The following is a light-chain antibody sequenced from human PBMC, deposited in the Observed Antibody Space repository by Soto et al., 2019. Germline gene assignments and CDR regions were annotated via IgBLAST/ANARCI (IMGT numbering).Light chain of an antibody. V-gene: IGLV2-8*01. CDR1: SSDVGGYNY. CDR3: SSYAGSNYWRV. Sequence: QSALTQPPSASGSPGQSVTISCTGTSSDVGGYNYVSWYQQHPGKAPKLMIYEVSKRPSGVPDRFSGSKSGNTASLTVSGLQAEDEADYYCSSYAGSNYWRVFGGGTQLTVL. J-gene: IGLJ2*01. CDR2: EVS.